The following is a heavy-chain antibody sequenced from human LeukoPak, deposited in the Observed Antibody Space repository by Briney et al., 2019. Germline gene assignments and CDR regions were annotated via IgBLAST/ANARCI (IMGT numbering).Heavy chain of an antibody. V-gene: IGHV1-8*01. D-gene: IGHD3-3*01. CDR2: MNPNSGNT. CDR3: ARAHFWSGYRYYYYYGMDV. CDR1: GYTFTSYD. J-gene: IGHJ6*02. Sequence: GASVKVSCKASGYTFTSYDINWVRQATGQGLEWMGWMNPNSGNTGYAQKFQGRVTMTRNTSISTAYMELSSLRSEDTAVYYCARAHFWSGYRYYYYYGMDVWGQGTTVTVSS.